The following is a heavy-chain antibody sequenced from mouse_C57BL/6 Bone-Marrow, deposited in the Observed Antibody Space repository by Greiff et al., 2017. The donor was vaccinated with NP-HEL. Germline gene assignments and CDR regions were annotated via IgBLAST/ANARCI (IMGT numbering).Heavy chain of an antibody. J-gene: IGHJ3*01. D-gene: IGHD2-2*01. V-gene: IGHV1-69*01. CDR1: GYTFTSYW. CDR2: IDPSDSYT. CDR3: ARGGGYDVIFFAY. Sequence: VQLQQPGAELVMPGASVKLSCKASGYTFTSYWMHWVKQRPGQGLEWIGEIDPSDSYTNYNQKFKGKSTLTVDKSSSTAYMQLSSLTSEDSAVYYCARGGGYDVIFFAYWGQGTLVTVSA.